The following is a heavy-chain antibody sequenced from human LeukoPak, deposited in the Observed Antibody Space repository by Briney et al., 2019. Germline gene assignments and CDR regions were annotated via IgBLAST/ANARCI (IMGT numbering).Heavy chain of an antibody. CDR1: GFTFSSYW. CDR3: ARDIWYSTVTNDY. D-gene: IGHD4-17*01. Sequence: PGGSLRLSCAASGFTFSSYWMSWVRQAPGKGLEWVANIKQDGSEKYYVDSVKGRFTISRDNAKNSLYLQMSSLRAEDTAVYYCARDIWYSTVTNDYWGQGTLVTVSS. J-gene: IGHJ4*02. CDR2: IKQDGSEK. V-gene: IGHV3-7*01.